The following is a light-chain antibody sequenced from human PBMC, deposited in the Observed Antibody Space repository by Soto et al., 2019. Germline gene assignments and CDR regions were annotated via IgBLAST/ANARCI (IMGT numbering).Light chain of an antibody. Sequence: QSVLTQPASVSGSPGQSINISCTGNNNEVVGYNFVSWYKHHPGKAPKLIFYDVFNRPSGVSYPFSGSKSGNTASLTISGLQPEDEADYYCSSYTTSNTRQIVFGTGTKVTVL. V-gene: IGLV2-14*03. CDR1: NNEVVGYNF. CDR3: SSYTTSNTRQIV. J-gene: IGLJ1*01. CDR2: DVF.